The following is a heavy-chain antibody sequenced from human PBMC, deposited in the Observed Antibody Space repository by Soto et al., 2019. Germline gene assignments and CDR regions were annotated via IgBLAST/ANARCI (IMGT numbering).Heavy chain of an antibody. J-gene: IGHJ4*02. CDR3: ARHSVSQSNKIASIHY. CDR1: GGSISSSSYY. Sequence: SETLSLTCTVSGGSISSSSYYWGWIRQPPGQGLEWIGTIYYSGSTYYNPSLKSRVTISVDTSKNQFSLKLNSVTAADTAVYHCARHSVSQSNKIASIHYWGQGTLVTVSS. D-gene: IGHD6-19*01. CDR2: IYYSGST. V-gene: IGHV4-39*01.